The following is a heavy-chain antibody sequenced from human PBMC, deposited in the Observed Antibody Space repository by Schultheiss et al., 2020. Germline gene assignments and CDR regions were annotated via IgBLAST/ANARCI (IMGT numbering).Heavy chain of an antibody. D-gene: IGHD3-10*01. CDR3: ARDSVLGSGNTYGMDV. J-gene: IGHJ6*02. Sequence: SETLSLTCTVSGGSISSGDYYWSWIRQPPGKGLEWIGYIYYSGSTYYNPSLKSRVTISVDTSKNQFSLKLSSVTAADTAVYYCARDSVLGSGNTYGMDVWGQGTTVTVSS. CDR1: GGSISSGDYY. CDR2: IYYSGST. V-gene: IGHV4-30-4*01.